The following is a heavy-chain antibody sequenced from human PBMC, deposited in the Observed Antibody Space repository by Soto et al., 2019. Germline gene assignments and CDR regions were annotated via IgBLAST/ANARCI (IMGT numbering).Heavy chain of an antibody. J-gene: IGHJ4*02. Sequence: EERLVQSGGGLVQPGGSLRLSCADYGFSVGGNYMSWVRQAPGKGLELVSLIYSGGNPFYADSMKGRFTLSRDNSNNMLYLQMDSLSAEDTAVYYCARGPNSDCWGQGTLVIVSS. V-gene: IGHV3-53*01. CDR1: GFSVGGNY. CDR3: ARGPNSDC. D-gene: IGHD2-21*01. CDR2: IYSGGNP.